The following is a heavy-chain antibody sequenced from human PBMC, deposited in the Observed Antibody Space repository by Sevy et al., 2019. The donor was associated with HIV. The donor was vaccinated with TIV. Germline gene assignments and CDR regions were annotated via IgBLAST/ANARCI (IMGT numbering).Heavy chain of an antibody. J-gene: IGHJ4*02. D-gene: IGHD6-13*01. Sequence: GESLKISCAASGFTFSSYGMHWVRQAPGKGLEWVAVIWYDGSNKYYADSVKGRFTISRDNSKNTLYLQMNSLRAEDTAVYYCARSESIAAADRLAYWGQGTLVTFSS. CDR3: ARSESIAAADRLAY. CDR2: IWYDGSNK. V-gene: IGHV3-33*01. CDR1: GFTFSSYG.